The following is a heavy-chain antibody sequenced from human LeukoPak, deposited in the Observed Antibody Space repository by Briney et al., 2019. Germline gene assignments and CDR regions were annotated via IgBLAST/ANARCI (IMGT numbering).Heavy chain of an antibody. CDR3: AGVEFGSRYYYYVDV. J-gene: IGHJ6*03. CDR2: ISSSGSTI. Sequence: PGGSLRLSCAASGFSFSDYYMSWIRQAPGKGLEWVSYISSSGSTIKYADSVKGRFTISRDNANNSLYLQMNSPRAEDTAVYYCAGVEFGSRYYYYVDVWGKGTTVTVSS. V-gene: IGHV3-11*01. CDR1: GFSFSDYY. D-gene: IGHD1-1*01.